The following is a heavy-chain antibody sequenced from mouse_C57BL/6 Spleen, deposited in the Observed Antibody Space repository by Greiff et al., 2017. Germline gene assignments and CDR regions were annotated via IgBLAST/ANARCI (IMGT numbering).Heavy chain of an antibody. Sequence: QVQLKQPGAELVKPGASEKLSCKASGYTFTSYWMQWVKQRPGQGLEWIGEIDPSDSYTNYNQKFKGKATLTVDTSSSTAYMQLSSLTSEDSAVYYCARWLLREGYFDVWGTGTTVTVSS. CDR1: GYTFTSYW. CDR2: IDPSDSYT. J-gene: IGHJ1*03. V-gene: IGHV1-50*01. CDR3: ARWLLREGYFDV. D-gene: IGHD2-3*01.